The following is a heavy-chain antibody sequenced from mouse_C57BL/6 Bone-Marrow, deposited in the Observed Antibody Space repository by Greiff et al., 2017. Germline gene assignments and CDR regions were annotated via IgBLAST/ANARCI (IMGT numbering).Heavy chain of an antibody. Sequence: QVQLQQPGAELVRPGSSVKLSCKASGYTFTSYWMHWVKQRPIQGLEWIGNIDPSDSATHYNQKFKDKATLTVDKSSSTAYMLLSSLTSEDSAVYYGARKDTTVVDWYFDVWGTGTTVTVSS. V-gene: IGHV1-52*01. D-gene: IGHD1-1*01. CDR2: IDPSDSAT. CDR3: ARKDTTVVDWYFDV. J-gene: IGHJ1*03. CDR1: GYTFTSYW.